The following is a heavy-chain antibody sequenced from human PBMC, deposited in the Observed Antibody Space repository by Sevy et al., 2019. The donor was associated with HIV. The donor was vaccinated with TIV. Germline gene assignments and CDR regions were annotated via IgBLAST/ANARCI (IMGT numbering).Heavy chain of an antibody. V-gene: IGHV3-23*01. CDR2: ISGSGGST. Sequence: GGSLRLSCAASGFTFSNYAMSWVRQAPGKGLEWVSAISGSGGSTYYADSVKGRFTISRDNSKNTLYLQMNSLRAEDTAVYYCAKTVYYDSSGYYYEPSAFDIWGQGTMVTVSS. J-gene: IGHJ3*02. D-gene: IGHD3-22*01. CDR3: AKTVYYDSSGYYYEPSAFDI. CDR1: GFTFSNYA.